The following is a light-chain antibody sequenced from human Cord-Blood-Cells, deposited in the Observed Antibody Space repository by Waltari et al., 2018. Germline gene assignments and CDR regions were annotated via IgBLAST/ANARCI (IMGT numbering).Light chain of an antibody. J-gene: IGLJ2*01. V-gene: IGLV1-44*01. CDR1: SSNIGRNT. CDR2: SNN. CDR3: AAWDDSLNGPVV. Sequence: QSVLTQPPSASGTPGQRVTISCSGSSSNIGRNTVNWYQQLPGTATKLRIYSNNQRHSGVPDRFSGSKSGTSASLAISGLQSEDEADYYCAAWDDSLNGPVVFGGGTKLTVL.